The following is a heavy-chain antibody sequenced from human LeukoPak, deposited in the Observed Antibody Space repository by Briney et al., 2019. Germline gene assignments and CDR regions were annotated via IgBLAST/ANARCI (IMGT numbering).Heavy chain of an antibody. D-gene: IGHD3-16*02. CDR3: GRRYYDYVWGSYRPPDNWFDP. Sequence: SETLSLTCTVSGGSISSSSYYWGWIRQPPGKGLEWIGSIYYSGSTYYNPSLKSRVTISVDTSKNQFSLKLSSVTAADASEHKTGRRYYDYVWGSYRPPDNWFDPWGQGTLVTVSS. CDR1: GGSISSSSYY. J-gene: IGHJ5*02. V-gene: IGHV4-39*01. CDR2: IYYSGST.